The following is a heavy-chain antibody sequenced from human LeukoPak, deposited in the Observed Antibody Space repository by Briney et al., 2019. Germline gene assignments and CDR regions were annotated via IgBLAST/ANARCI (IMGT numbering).Heavy chain of an antibody. V-gene: IGHV4-39*01. CDR3: ARPTPFDI. Sequence: PSETLSFTCTVSGGSISSSSYYWGWIRQPPGKGLEWIGSIYYSGSTYYNPSLKSRVTISVDTSKNQFSLKLSSVTAADTAVYYCARPTPFDIWGQGTMVTVSS. J-gene: IGHJ3*02. CDR1: GGSISSSSYY. CDR2: IYYSGST.